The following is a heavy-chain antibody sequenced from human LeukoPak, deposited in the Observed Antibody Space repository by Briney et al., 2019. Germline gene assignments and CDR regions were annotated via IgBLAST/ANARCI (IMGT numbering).Heavy chain of an antibody. Sequence: PSETLSLTCTVSGGSMSSYHWSWIRQTPGKGLEWIGEINHSGSTNHNPSLKSRVTISVDTSKNQFSLKLSSVTAADTAVYFCARGHAPSGDPTYYYYGMDVWGQGTTVTVSS. V-gene: IGHV4-34*01. CDR1: GGSMSSYH. D-gene: IGHD3-10*01. J-gene: IGHJ6*02. CDR3: ARGHAPSGDPTYYYYGMDV. CDR2: INHSGST.